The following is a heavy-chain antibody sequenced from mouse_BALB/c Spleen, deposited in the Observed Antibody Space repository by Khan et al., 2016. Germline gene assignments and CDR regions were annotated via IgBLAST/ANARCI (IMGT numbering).Heavy chain of an antibody. CDR3: ATSTSGYWYYFDY. CDR2: IHYSGST. CDR1: GYSIPSHYS. Sequence: EVPLLESGPDLVKPSQSLSLTCTVTGYSIPSHYSWHWIRHFPGNKLEWMGYIHYSGSTNYNPSLKSRISITRDTSKNQFFLQLNSVTTEDTATYYCATSTSGYWYYFDYWGQGTTLTVSS. J-gene: IGHJ2*01. D-gene: IGHD3-1*01. V-gene: IGHV3-1*02.